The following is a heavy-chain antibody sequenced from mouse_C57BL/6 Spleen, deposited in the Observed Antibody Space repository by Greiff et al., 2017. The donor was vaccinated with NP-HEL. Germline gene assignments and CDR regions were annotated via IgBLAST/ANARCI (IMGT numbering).Heavy chain of an antibody. V-gene: IGHV6-3*01. Sequence: EVKVEESGGGLVQPGGSMKLSCVASGFTFSNYWMNWVRQSPEKGLEWVAQIRLKSDNYATHYAESVKGRFTISRDDSKSSVYLQMNNLRAEDTGIYYCTTAQAPWFAYWGQGTLVTVSA. CDR2: IRLKSDNYAT. CDR3: TTAQAPWFAY. D-gene: IGHD3-2*02. CDR1: GFTFSNYW. J-gene: IGHJ3*01.